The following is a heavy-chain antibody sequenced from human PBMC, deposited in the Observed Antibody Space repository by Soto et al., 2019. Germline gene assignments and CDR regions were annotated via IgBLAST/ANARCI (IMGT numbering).Heavy chain of an antibody. CDR1: GGTFSSYA. CDR2: IIPIFGTA. J-gene: IGHJ3*02. Sequence: SVKVSCKASGGTFSSYAISWVRQAPGQGLDWMGGIIPIFGTANYAQKFQGRVTITADESTSTAYMELSSLRSEDTAVYYCARDFVAAAGSQQTGGAFDIWGQGTMVTVSS. D-gene: IGHD6-13*01. V-gene: IGHV1-69*13. CDR3: ARDFVAAAGSQQTGGAFDI.